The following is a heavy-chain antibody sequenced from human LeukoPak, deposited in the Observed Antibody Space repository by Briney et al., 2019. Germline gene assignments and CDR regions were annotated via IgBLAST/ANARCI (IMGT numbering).Heavy chain of an antibody. CDR3: ARGRGRGMVDPEYDY. J-gene: IGHJ4*02. CDR1: GYTFTSYY. V-gene: IGHV1-46*01. Sequence: ASVKVSCKASGYTFTSYYMHWVRQAPGQGLEWMGIINPSGGSTGYAQKFQGRVTMTRDTSTSTVYMELSSLRSEDTAVYYCARGRGRGMVDPEYDYWGQGTLVTVSS. CDR2: INPSGGST. D-gene: IGHD2-15*01.